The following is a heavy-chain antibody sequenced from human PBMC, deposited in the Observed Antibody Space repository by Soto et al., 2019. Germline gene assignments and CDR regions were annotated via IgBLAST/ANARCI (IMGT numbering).Heavy chain of an antibody. D-gene: IGHD3-9*01. CDR3: TTEFPLRYFDWLLYDGSNYFDY. CDR1: GFTFSNAW. CDR2: IKSKTDGGTT. J-gene: IGHJ4*02. V-gene: IGHV3-15*07. Sequence: PGGSLRLSCAASGFTFSNAWMNWVRQAPGKGLEWVGRIKSKTDGGTTDYAAPVKGRFTISRDDSKNTLYLQMNSLKTEDTAVYYCTTEFPLRYFDWLLYDGSNYFDYWGQGTLVTVSS.